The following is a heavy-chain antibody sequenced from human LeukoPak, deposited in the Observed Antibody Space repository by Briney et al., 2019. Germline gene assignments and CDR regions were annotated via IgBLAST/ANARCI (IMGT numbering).Heavy chain of an antibody. CDR2: ISSSSSYI. V-gene: IGHV3-21*01. CDR3: ARDLGDGYNAFPDY. J-gene: IGHJ4*02. D-gene: IGHD5-24*01. Sequence: GSLRLSCAASGFTFSWYWMSWVRQAPGKGLEWVSSISSSSSYIYYADSVKGRFTISRDNAKNSLYLQMNSLRAEDTAVYYCARDLGDGYNAFPDYWGQGTLVTVSS. CDR1: GFTFSWYW.